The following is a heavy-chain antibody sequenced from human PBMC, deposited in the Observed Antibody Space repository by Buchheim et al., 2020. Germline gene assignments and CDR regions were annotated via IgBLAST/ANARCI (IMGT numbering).Heavy chain of an antibody. V-gene: IGHV3-11*06. CDR1: GFTFSDYY. D-gene: IGHD2-2*02. CDR2: ISSSSSYT. J-gene: IGHJ5*02. Sequence: QVQLVESGGGLVKPGGSLRLSCAASGFTFSDYYMSWIRQAPGKGLEWVSYISSSSSYTNYAHSVKGRFTISRDNAKNSLYLQMNSLRAEDTAVYYCARDGGTDCSSTSCYTGLPVYNWFDPWGQGTL. CDR3: ARDGGTDCSSTSCYTGLPVYNWFDP.